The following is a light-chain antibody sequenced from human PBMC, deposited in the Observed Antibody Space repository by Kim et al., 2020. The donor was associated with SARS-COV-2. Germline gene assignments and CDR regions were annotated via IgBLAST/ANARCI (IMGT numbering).Light chain of an antibody. CDR1: QTISHY. V-gene: IGKV1-39*01. Sequence: SASIGDRVTITCRASQTISHYLNWYQQRPGKPPNLLIYGATNLQSGVSPRFSGSGSGTDFTLTITSLRPEDFATYFCQQSSDPPYNFGRGTKLEIK. J-gene: IGKJ2*01. CDR2: GAT. CDR3: QQSSDPPYN.